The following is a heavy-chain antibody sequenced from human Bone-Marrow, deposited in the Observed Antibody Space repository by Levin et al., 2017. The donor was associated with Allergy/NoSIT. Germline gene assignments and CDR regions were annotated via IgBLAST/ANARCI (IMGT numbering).Heavy chain of an antibody. CDR1: GYTLTGYY. J-gene: IGHJ4*02. Sequence: PGASVKVSCKASGYTLTGYYIHWVRQAPGQGLEWMGWINPNGGVTSYAQRFQGRVTMTRDTSISTVYMELTRLTSDDTAVYYCARVGFRTGNSSGYYLGYWGQGTLVTVSS. V-gene: IGHV1-2*02. CDR2: INPNGGVT. D-gene: IGHD3-22*01. CDR3: ARVGFRTGNSSGYYLGY.